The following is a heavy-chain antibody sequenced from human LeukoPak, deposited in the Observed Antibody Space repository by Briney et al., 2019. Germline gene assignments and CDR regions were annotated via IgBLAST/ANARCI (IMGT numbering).Heavy chain of an antibody. CDR1: GSTFSSYA. Sequence: VASVKVSCKASGSTFSSYAISWVRQAPGQGLEWMGGIIPIFGTANYAQKFQGRVTITTDESTSTAYMELSSLRSEDTAVYYCARAGLDGYSGYDYRPEADNYYYYYMDVWGKGTTVTVSS. D-gene: IGHD5-12*01. CDR3: ARAGLDGYSGYDYRPEADNYYYYYMDV. CDR2: IIPIFGTA. J-gene: IGHJ6*03. V-gene: IGHV1-69*05.